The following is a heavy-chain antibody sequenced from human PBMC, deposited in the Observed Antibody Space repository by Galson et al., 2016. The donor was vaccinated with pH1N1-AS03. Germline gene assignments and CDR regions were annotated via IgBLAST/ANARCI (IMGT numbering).Heavy chain of an antibody. D-gene: IGHD4-17*01. J-gene: IGHJ3*02. Sequence: ETLSLTCTVSHGSVSNHYWTWIRQPPGKGLEWIGYVHSSGSTSYNRSLKSRLIISVDTSKNQLSLKLTSVTAADTAMYYCTREATTCGSDIWGQGTVVTVSS. V-gene: IGHV4-59*02. CDR3: TREATTCGSDI. CDR2: VHSSGST. CDR1: HGSVSNHY.